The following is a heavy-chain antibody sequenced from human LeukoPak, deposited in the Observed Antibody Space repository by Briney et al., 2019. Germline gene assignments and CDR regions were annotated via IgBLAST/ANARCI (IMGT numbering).Heavy chain of an antibody. CDR2: ISESGGST. J-gene: IGHJ4*02. CDR1: GLTFSTSA. V-gene: IGHV3-23*01. CDR3: ARGNDIGGYYYPHFDY. D-gene: IGHD3-22*01. Sequence: TGGSLRLSCVVSGLTFSTSAMSWVRQAPGKGLEWVSGISESGGSTYYADSVKGRFTSSRDNSKNTLYLQMNNLRAEDTAAYYCARGNDIGGYYYPHFDYWGQGTLVTVSS.